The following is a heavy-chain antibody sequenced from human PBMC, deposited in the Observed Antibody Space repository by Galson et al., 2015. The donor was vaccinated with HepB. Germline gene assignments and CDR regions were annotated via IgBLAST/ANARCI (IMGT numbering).Heavy chain of an antibody. J-gene: IGHJ6*02. CDR3: ARGGLSYGDYVLDYYYGMDV. CDR1: GFTLSSYW. V-gene: IGHV3-74*01. D-gene: IGHD4-17*01. Sequence: SLRLSCAASGFTLSSYWMHWVRQAPGKGLVWVSRINSDGSSTSYADSVKGRFTISRDNAKNTLYLQMNSLRAEDTAVYYCARGGLSYGDYVLDYYYGMDVWGQGTTVTVSS. CDR2: INSDGSST.